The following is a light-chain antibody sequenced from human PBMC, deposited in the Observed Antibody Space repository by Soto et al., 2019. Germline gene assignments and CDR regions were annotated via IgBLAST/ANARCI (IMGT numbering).Light chain of an antibody. J-gene: IGKJ4*01. Sequence: DIVMTQSPDSLAVSLGERATINCKSSQSVLYSTNNKNYLAWYQQKPGQPPKLLIYWAATRESGVPDRFSGSGSGTDVTLTISSLQAEDLAVYYCQQYYITPLTFGGGTKVEIK. CDR1: QSVLYSTNNKNY. CDR3: QQYYITPLT. CDR2: WAA. V-gene: IGKV4-1*01.